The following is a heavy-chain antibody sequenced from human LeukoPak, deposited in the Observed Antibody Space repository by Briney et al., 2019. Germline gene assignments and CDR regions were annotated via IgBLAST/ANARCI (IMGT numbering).Heavy chain of an antibody. V-gene: IGHV3-21*01. D-gene: IGHD6-19*01. CDR3: AVAVAGSWLFDY. CDR2: ISSSSSYI. J-gene: IGHJ4*02. CDR1: GFTFSSYS. Sequence: GGSLRLSCAASGFTFSSYSMNWVRQAPGKGLEWVSSISSSSSYIYYADSVKGRFTISRDNAKNSLYLQMNSLRAEDTAVYYCAVAVAGSWLFDYWGQGTLVTVSS.